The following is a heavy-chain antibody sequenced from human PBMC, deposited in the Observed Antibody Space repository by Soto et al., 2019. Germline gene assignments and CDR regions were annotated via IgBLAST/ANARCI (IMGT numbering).Heavy chain of an antibody. J-gene: IGHJ6*02. CDR2: VYFSGST. CDR3: TRDLDIGHRAYGQSNV. CDR1: CGAISSYY. Sequence: SETLSLTCTISCGAISSYYWSCIRQTPGKGLEWIGYVYFSGSTNYNPSLKTRVLISIDTSQNQFSLKLNSVTAADTAVYYCTRDLDIGHRAYGQSNVWGQAKTVT. D-gene: IGHD5-12*01. V-gene: IGHV4-59*01.